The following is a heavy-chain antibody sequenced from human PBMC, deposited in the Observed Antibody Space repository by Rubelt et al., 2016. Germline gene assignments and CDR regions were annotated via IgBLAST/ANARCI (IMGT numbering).Heavy chain of an antibody. CDR1: GFSLSTSGVG. D-gene: IGHD1-1*01. CDR2: IYWDDDK. V-gene: IGHV2-5*02. Sequence: QITLKESGPTLVKPTQTLTLTCIFSGFSLSTSGVGVGWIRQPPGKALECLALIYWDDDKRYSPSLKSRLTITKGTSKNQVVLTMTNMDPVDTATYYCAHRLAGTGTIYWGQGTLVTVSS. J-gene: IGHJ4*02. CDR3: AHRLAGTGTIY.